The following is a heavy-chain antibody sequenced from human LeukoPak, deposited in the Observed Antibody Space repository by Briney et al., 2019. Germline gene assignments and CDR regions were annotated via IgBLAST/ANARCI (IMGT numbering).Heavy chain of an antibody. CDR1: GFTFSSYW. D-gene: IGHD3-3*01. CDR3: ARGQRAHVEWSSYMDV. CDR2: INSDGSST. V-gene: IGHV3-74*01. J-gene: IGHJ6*03. Sequence: GGSLRLSCAASGFTFSSYWMHWVRQAPEKGLVWVSRINSDGSSTTYADSVKGRFTISRDNSKNTLYLQMNNLRAEDTAVYYCARGQRAHVEWSSYMDVWGKGTTVTVSS.